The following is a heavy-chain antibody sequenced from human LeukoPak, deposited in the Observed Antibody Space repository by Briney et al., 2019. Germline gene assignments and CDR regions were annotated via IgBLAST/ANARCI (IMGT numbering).Heavy chain of an antibody. J-gene: IGHJ3*02. CDR3: AKEYGDYDAFDI. D-gene: IGHD4-17*01. CDR2: ISGSGGGT. Sequence: PGGSLRLSCAASGFTFSSYGMHWVRQAPGKGPEWVSAISGSGGGTYYADSVKGRFTISRDNSKNTLYLQMNSLRAEDTAVYYCAKEYGDYDAFDIWGQGTVVIVSS. CDR1: GFTFSSYG. V-gene: IGHV3-23*01.